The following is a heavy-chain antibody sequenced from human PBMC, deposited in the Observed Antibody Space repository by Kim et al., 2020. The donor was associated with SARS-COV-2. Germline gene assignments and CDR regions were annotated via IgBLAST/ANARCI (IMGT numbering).Heavy chain of an antibody. Sequence: SVNVSCKASGGTFSSYAISWVRKAPGQGLEWMGRIIPILGIANYAQKFQGRVTITAAKSTSTAYMELSSLRYEDTAVYYCARAPGGSGSYYKYYYYYMDVWGKGTTVTVSS. D-gene: IGHD3-10*01. J-gene: IGHJ6*03. CDR1: GGTFSSYA. CDR3: ARAPGGSGSYYKYYYYYMDV. V-gene: IGHV1-69*04. CDR2: IIPILGIA.